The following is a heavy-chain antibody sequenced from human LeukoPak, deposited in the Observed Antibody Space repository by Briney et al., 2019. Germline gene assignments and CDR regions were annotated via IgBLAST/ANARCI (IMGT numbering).Heavy chain of an antibody. Sequence: GGSLRLSCAASGFTFSSYAMSWVRQAPGKGLEWVAVISDSGDKTFYADSVKGRFTISRDNSKNTRYLRMDSLRAEDTAVYYCAKDHFGGPDHRRAFDYWGPGTLVTVSS. D-gene: IGHD1-14*01. V-gene: IGHV3-23*01. CDR3: AKDHFGGPDHRRAFDY. J-gene: IGHJ4*02. CDR2: ISDSGDKT. CDR1: GFTFSSYA.